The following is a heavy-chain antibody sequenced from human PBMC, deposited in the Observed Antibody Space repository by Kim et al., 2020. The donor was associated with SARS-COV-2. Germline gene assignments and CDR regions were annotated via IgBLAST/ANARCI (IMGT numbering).Heavy chain of an antibody. Sequence: SETLSLTCTVSGGSISSGGYYWSWIRQYPGKGLEWIGYIYYSGTTYYNPSLKSRVTISVDTSKNQFSLKLSSVTAADTAVYYCARTSTFRANWFDPWGQGSLVTVSS. CDR3: ARTSTFRANWFDP. J-gene: IGHJ5*02. CDR2: IYYSGTT. CDR1: GGSISSGGYY. V-gene: IGHV4-31*03.